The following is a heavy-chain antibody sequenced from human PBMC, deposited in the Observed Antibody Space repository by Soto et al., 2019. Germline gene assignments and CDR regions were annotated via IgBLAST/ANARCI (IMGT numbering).Heavy chain of an antibody. V-gene: IGHV4-30-2*01. J-gene: IGHJ5*02. CDR3: ARVGQLGELRYWFDP. CDR1: GGSISSGGYS. D-gene: IGHD3-10*01. Sequence: TLSLTCAVSGGSISSGGYSWSWIRQPPGKGLEWIGYIYHSGSTYYNPSLKSRVTISVDRSKNQSSLKLSSVTAADTAVYYCARVGQLGELRYWFDPWGQGTLVTVSS. CDR2: IYHSGST.